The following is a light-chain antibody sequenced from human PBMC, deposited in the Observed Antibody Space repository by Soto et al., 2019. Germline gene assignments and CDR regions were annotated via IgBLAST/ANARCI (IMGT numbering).Light chain of an antibody. CDR2: EVS. Sequence: QSVLTQPASVSGSPGQSITISCTGTSSDVGGYNYVSWYQQHPGKAPKLMIYEVSNRPSGVSNRFSGSKSGNMASLTISGLQAEDEADYYCSSYTSSSTLEVFGGGTKLTVL. V-gene: IGLV2-14*01. CDR1: SSDVGGYNY. J-gene: IGLJ2*01. CDR3: SSYTSSSTLEV.